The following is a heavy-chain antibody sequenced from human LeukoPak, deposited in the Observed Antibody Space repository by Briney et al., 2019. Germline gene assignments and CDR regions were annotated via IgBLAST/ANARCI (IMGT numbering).Heavy chain of an antibody. CDR2: ITRSSVSI. J-gene: IGHJ4*02. D-gene: IGHD1-26*01. CDR1: GFTFSSHN. Sequence: PGGSLRHSCAASGFTFSSHNMNWVRKAPGKWLEWVSSITRSSVSIFYADSVKGRFTISRDNAKNSLYLQMNSLRAEDTAVHYCARYSDSYRDYWGQGTLVTVSS. CDR3: ARYSDSYRDY. V-gene: IGHV3-21*01.